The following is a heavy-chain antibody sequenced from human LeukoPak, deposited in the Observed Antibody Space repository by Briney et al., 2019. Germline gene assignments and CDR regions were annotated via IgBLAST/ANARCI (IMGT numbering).Heavy chain of an antibody. CDR1: GFTFSSYE. J-gene: IGHJ6*03. CDR2: ISSSGSTI. V-gene: IGHV3-48*03. CDR3: AKDFKYYYGSGSYYSTYYYYYMDV. D-gene: IGHD3-10*01. Sequence: TGGSLRLSCAASGFTFSSYEMNWVRQAPGKGLEWVSYISSSGSTIYYADSVKGRFTISRDNSKNTLYLQMNSLRAEDTAVYYCAKDFKYYYGSGSYYSTYYYYYMDVWGKGTTVTISS.